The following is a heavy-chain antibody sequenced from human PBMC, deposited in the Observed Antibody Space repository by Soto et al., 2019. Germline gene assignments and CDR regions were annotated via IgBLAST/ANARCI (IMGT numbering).Heavy chain of an antibody. J-gene: IGHJ6*02. CDR2: IDPSDSYT. Sequence: PGESLKISCKGSGYSFTSYWISWVRQMPGKGLEWMGRIDPSDSYTNYSPSFQGHVTISADKSISTAYLQWSSLKASDTAMYYCAAIVVVPAAKGGLVYGMDVWGQGTTVTVSS. V-gene: IGHV5-10-1*01. CDR3: AAIVVVPAAKGGLVYGMDV. CDR1: GYSFTSYW. D-gene: IGHD2-2*01.